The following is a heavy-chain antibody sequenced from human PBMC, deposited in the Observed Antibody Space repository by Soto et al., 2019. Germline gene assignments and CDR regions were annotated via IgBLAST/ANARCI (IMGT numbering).Heavy chain of an antibody. D-gene: IGHD6-19*01. CDR3: ARVAGSTGGMDF. V-gene: IGHV1-3*01. CDR2: INAGNGNT. Sequence: ASVKVSCKASGYTFTSYAMNWVRQAPGQRLEWMGWINAGNGNTKYSQKFQGRVTITRDTSASTAYMELSSLRSEDTAVYYCARVAGSTGGMDFWGQGTSVTVSS. J-gene: IGHJ6*02. CDR1: GYTFTSYA.